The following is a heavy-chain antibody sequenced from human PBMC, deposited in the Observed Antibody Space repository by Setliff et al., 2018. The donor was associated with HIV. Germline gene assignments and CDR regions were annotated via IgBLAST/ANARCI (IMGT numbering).Heavy chain of an antibody. V-gene: IGHV4-59*11. J-gene: IGHJ6*03. CDR1: GASISSHY. CDR2: IHYSGST. CDR3: ARNALSSNWFLVVPDHFYMDY. Sequence: PSETRSLTCSVSGASISSHYWSWIRRPPGKGLEWIGYIHYSGSTNYKPSLRSRTTISVDTSKNQFSLKVKSVTAADTAVYLCARNALSSNWFLVVPDHFYMDYWGNGTTVTVSS. D-gene: IGHD6-13*01.